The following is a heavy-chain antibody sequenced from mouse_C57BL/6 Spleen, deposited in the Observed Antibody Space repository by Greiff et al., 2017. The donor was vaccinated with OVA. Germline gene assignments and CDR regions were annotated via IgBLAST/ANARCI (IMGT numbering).Heavy chain of an antibody. CDR1: GYTFTSYW. V-gene: IGHV1-69*01. CDR2: IDPSDSYT. CDR3: ARGGSSPLFAY. D-gene: IGHD1-1*01. J-gene: IGHJ3*01. Sequence: HVQLQQPGAELVMPGASVKLSCKASGYTFTSYWMHWVKQRPGQGLEWIGEIDPSDSYTNYNQKFKGKSTLTVDKSSSTAYMQLSSLTSEDSAVYYCARGGSSPLFAYWGQGTLVTVSA.